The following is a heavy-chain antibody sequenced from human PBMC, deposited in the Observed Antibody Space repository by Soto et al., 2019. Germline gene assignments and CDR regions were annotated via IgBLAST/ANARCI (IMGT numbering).Heavy chain of an antibody. D-gene: IGHD2-21*02. J-gene: IGHJ6*02. Sequence: QITLKESGPALVKPTQTLTLTCTISGFSFSTGGVGVGWIRQPPGKALEWLALIYWDDDKRYSPSLRSSLTITNDTSKNQVVLTMTNIDPVDTATYYCAHSRCGGDCLQSYSSHYYYGMDVWGQGTTVTVSS. CDR3: AHSRCGGDCLQSYSSHYYYGMDV. V-gene: IGHV2-5*02. CDR2: IYWDDDK. CDR1: GFSFSTGGVG.